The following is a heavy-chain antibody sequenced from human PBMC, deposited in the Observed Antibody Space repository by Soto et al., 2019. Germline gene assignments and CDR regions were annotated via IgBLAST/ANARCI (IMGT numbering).Heavy chain of an antibody. CDR3: ARDRRGYSGYEN. CDR2: ISSSSSTI. J-gene: IGHJ4*02. V-gene: IGHV3-48*01. CDR1: GFTFSSYS. Sequence: GSLILSCAASGFTFSSYSMNWVRQAPGKGLEWVSYISSSSSTIYYADSVKGRFTISRDNAKNSLYLQMNSLRAEDTAVYYCARDRRGYSGYENWGQGTLVTVSS. D-gene: IGHD5-12*01.